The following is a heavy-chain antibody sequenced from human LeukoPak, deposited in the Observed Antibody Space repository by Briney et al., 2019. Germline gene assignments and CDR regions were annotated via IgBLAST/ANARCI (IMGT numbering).Heavy chain of an antibody. CDR2: IYYSGST. J-gene: IGHJ4*02. Sequence: PSETQSLTCTVSGGSISSYYWSWIRQPPGKGLEWIGYIYYSGSTNYNPSLKSRVTISVDTSKNQFSLKLSSVTAADTAVYYCARDRHLGYCSGGSCYRYDYWGQGTLVTVSS. CDR3: ARDRHLGYCSGGSCYRYDY. V-gene: IGHV4-59*12. D-gene: IGHD2-15*01. CDR1: GGSISSYY.